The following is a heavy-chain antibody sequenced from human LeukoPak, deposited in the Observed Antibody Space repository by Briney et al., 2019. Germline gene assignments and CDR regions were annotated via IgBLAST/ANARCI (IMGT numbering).Heavy chain of an antibody. CDR2: ISWDGGST. Sequence: GGSLRLSSAASGFTFDDYAMHWVRQAPGKGLEWVSLISWDGGSTYYADSVKGRFTISRDNSKNSLYLQMNSLRAEDTALYYCAKGILEWLFSCDYWGQGTLVTVSS. D-gene: IGHD3-3*01. CDR3: AKGILEWLFSCDY. V-gene: IGHV3-43D*03. J-gene: IGHJ4*02. CDR1: GFTFDDYA.